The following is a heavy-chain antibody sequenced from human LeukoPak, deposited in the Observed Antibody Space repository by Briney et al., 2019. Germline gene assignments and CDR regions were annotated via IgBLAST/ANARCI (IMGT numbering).Heavy chain of an antibody. CDR3: AKIGAAGASDY. CDR1: GFTFSSFA. CDR2: VSGNGGTT. J-gene: IGHJ4*02. Sequence: GGSLRLSCAASGFTFSSFAKTWVRQAPGKALEWVSSVSGNGGTTYYADSVKGRFTISRENSKNTLYLQMHSLRAEDTAVYYCAKIGAAGASDYWGQGALVTVSS. V-gene: IGHV3-23*01. D-gene: IGHD6-13*01.